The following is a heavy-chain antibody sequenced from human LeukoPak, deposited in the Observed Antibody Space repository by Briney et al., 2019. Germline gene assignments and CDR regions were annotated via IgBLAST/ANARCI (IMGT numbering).Heavy chain of an antibody. Sequence: ASVKVSCKASGYTFTSYDINWVRQVTGQGLEWMGWMNPNSGNTGYAQKFQGRVTMTRNTSIRTAYMELSSLRSEDTAVYYCARGGYCSSTSCRTHYYYGMDVWGQGTTVTVSS. CDR2: MNPNSGNT. CDR1: GYTFTSYD. CDR3: ARGGYCSSTSCRTHYYYGMDV. D-gene: IGHD2-2*01. J-gene: IGHJ6*02. V-gene: IGHV1-8*01.